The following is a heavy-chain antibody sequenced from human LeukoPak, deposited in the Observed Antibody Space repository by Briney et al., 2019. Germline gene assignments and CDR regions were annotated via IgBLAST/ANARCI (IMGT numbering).Heavy chain of an antibody. Sequence: SETLSLTCTVSGGSISSGSYYWSWIRQPAGKGLEWIGRIYTSGSTNYNPSLKSRVTISVDTSKNQFSLKLSSVTAADTAVYYCAIEAAGLFDYWGQGTLVTVSS. J-gene: IGHJ4*02. CDR2: IYTSGST. CDR3: AIEAAGLFDY. CDR1: GGSISSGSYY. D-gene: IGHD6-13*01. V-gene: IGHV4-61*02.